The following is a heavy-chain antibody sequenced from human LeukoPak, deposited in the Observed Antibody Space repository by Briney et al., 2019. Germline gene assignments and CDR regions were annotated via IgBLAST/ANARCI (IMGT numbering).Heavy chain of an antibody. CDR1: GFTFRSYA. J-gene: IGHJ4*02. V-gene: IGHV3-30*07. Sequence: QPGRSLRLSCAASGFTFRSYAMHWVRQAPGKGLEWVAVISYDGSNKDYADSVKGRFTISRDNSKNTLYLQMNSLKAEDTAVYYCTTSPTDFDYWGQGTLVTVSS. CDR3: TTSPTDFDY. CDR2: ISYDGSNK. D-gene: IGHD4-17*01.